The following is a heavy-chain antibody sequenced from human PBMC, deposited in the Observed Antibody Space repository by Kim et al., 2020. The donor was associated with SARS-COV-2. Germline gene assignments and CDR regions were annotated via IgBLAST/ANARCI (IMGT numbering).Heavy chain of an antibody. V-gene: IGHV1-46*01. CDR3: ARGGTWNCDF. CDR1: GNTFISYN. CDR2: INPNGGST. J-gene: IGHJ4*02. Sequence: ASVKVSCKASGNTFISYNMHWVRQAPGQGLEWMGIINPNGGSTIYAEKFQGRVIMTRDTSTNTVYMDLTSLRSEDTAVYYCARGGTWNCDFWGQGTLVTVSS. D-gene: IGHD5-12*01.